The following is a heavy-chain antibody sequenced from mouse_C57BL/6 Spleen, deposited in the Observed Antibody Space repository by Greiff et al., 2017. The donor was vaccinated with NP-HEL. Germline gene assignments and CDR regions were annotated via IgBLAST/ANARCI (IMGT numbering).Heavy chain of an antibody. J-gene: IGHJ1*03. CDR3: ARHRDYGSNYWYFDV. CDR2: ISSGSSTI. Sequence: EVKLVESGGGLVKPGGSLKLSCAASGFTFSDYGMHWVRQAPEKGLEWVAYISSGSSTIYYADTVKGRFTISRDNAKNTLFLQMTSLRSEDTAMYYCARHRDYGSNYWYFDVWGTGTTVTVSS. CDR1: GFTFSDYG. D-gene: IGHD1-1*01. V-gene: IGHV5-17*01.